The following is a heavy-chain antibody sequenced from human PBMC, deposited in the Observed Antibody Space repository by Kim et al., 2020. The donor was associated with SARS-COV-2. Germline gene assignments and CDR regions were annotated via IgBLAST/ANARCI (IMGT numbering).Heavy chain of an antibody. CDR2: ISPDNVFT. CDR3: ARVRNSGFFHPEGAGMDV. D-gene: IGHD6-19*01. J-gene: IGHJ6*02. Sequence: SVKVSCKASGYTFINYDINWVRQAPGQGLEWMGWISPDNVFTNYAQNLQVRVSMTTDTSTNTAYMHLRGLTSDYTAVYYCARVRNSGFFHPEGAGMDVWGQGTTVTVSS. V-gene: IGHV1-18*04. CDR1: GYTFINYD.